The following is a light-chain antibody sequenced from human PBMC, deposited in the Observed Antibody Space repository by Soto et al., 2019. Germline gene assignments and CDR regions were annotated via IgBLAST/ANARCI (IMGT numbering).Light chain of an antibody. V-gene: IGKV3-15*01. Sequence: EIVMTQSPATVSVSPGERATLSCRASQSVSDKLAWYQQKPGQAPRLLIYHASARATGIPARFSGSGSGTEFTLTISGLQSEDFAVYYCHQYENWPQTFGQGTKVDIK. CDR3: HQYENWPQT. CDR1: QSVSDK. J-gene: IGKJ1*01. CDR2: HAS.